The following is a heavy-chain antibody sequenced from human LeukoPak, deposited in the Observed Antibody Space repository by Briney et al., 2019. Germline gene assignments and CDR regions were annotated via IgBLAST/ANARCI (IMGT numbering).Heavy chain of an antibody. CDR1: GGSISNNY. Sequence: SETLSLTCTVSGGSISNNYWGWFRQPPGKGLEWIGYIYYSGSTNYNPSLKSRVTISVDTSKSQFSLKLSSVTAADTAVYYCASHKGFWGQGTLVTVSS. V-gene: IGHV4-59*01. CDR2: IYYSGST. CDR3: ASHKGF. J-gene: IGHJ4*02.